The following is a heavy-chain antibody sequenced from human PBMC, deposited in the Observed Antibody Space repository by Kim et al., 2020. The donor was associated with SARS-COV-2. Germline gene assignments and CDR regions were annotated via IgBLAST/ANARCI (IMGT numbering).Heavy chain of an antibody. J-gene: IGHJ4*02. V-gene: IGHV3-7*03. Sequence: GGSLRLSCAASGFTFSSYWMSWVRQAPGKGLEWVANIKQDGSEKYYVDSVKGRFTISRDNAKNSLYLQMNSLRAEDTAVYYCARLYTLQKYSSSPKRGDYFDYWGQGALVTVSS. CDR3: ARLYTLQKYSSSPKRGDYFDY. CDR2: IKQDGSEK. CDR1: GFTFSSYW. D-gene: IGHD6-6*01.